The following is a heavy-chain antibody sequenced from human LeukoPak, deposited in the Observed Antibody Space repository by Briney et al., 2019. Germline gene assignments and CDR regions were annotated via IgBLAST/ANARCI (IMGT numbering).Heavy chain of an antibody. CDR2: MNLNSGNT. J-gene: IGHJ6*03. Sequence: ASVKVSCKASGYTFTSYGINWVRQATGQGLEWMGWMNLNSGNTGNAQKFQGRGTMTRTTAKTTDYMELNSMRSEDTAVYYCARGKVMITFGGVIVTDYYYMDVCGKGNTVTVSS. CDR1: GYTFTSYG. V-gene: IGHV1-8*01. CDR3: ARGKVMITFGGVIVTDYYYMDV. D-gene: IGHD3-16*02.